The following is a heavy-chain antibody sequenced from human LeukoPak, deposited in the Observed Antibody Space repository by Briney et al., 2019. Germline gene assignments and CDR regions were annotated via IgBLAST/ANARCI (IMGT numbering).Heavy chain of an antibody. J-gene: IGHJ4*02. V-gene: IGHV1-69*04. Sequence: SVKVSCKASGGTFSSYAISWVRQAPGQGLEWMGRIIPILGIANYAQKFQGRVTITADKSTSTAYMELSSLRSEDTAVYYCASAGIVGADNYFDYWGQGTLVTVSP. D-gene: IGHD1-26*01. CDR2: IIPILGIA. CDR1: GGTFSSYA. CDR3: ASAGIVGADNYFDY.